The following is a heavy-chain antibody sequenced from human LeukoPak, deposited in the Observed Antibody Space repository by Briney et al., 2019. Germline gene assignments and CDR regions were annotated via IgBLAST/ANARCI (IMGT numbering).Heavy chain of an antibody. CDR2: IYYSGST. CDR3: ARSFAVAGIYYYYGMDV. J-gene: IGHJ6*02. CDR1: GGSISSYY. Sequence: SETLSLTCTVSGGSISSYYWSWIRQPPGKGLEWIGYIYYSGSTNYNPSLKSRVTISVDTSKNQFSLKLSSVTAADTAVYYCARSFAVAGIYYYYGMDVWGQGTTVTASS. D-gene: IGHD6-19*01. V-gene: IGHV4-59*08.